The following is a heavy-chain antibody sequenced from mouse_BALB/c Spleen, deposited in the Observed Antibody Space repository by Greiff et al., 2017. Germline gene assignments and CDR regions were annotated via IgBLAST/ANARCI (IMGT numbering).Heavy chain of an antibody. CDR3: ASYGYED. V-gene: IGHV5-17*02. CDR1: GFTFSSFG. Sequence: EVMLVESGGGLVQPGGSRKLSCAASGFTFSSFGMHWVRQAPEKGLEWVAYISSGSSTIYYADTVKGRFTISRDNPKNTLFLQMTSLRSEDTAMYYCASYGYEDWGQGTTLTVSS. J-gene: IGHJ2*01. D-gene: IGHD1-2*01. CDR2: ISSGSSTI.